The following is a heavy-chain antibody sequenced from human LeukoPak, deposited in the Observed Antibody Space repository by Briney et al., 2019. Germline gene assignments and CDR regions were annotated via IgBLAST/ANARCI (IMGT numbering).Heavy chain of an antibody. CDR3: ATGPNYYYYMDV. V-gene: IGHV1-24*01. J-gene: IGHJ6*03. CDR2: FDPEDGET. Sequence: ASVKVSCKVSGYTLTELSIHWVRQAPGKGLEWMGGFDPEDGETIYAQKFQGRVTMTEDTSTDTAYMELSSLRSEDTAVYYCATGPNYYYYMDVWGKGTTVTVSS. CDR1: GYTLTELS.